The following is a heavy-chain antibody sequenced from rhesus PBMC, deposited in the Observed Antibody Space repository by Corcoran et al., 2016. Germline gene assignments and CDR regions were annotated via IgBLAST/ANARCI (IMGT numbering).Heavy chain of an antibody. D-gene: IGHD6-31*01. J-gene: IGHJ4*01. CDR2: INGNTGNT. CDR3: TREKAASIDY. Sequence: QVQLQESGSGLVKPSETLSLTCTVAGSSIGRDWWSWVRQPPGKGLEWMGEINGNTGNTNYNPSLESRVTISKDASKKQFSLKLTSVTAADTAVYHCTREKAASIDYWGQGVLVTASS. CDR1: GSSIGRDW. V-gene: IGHV4-80*01.